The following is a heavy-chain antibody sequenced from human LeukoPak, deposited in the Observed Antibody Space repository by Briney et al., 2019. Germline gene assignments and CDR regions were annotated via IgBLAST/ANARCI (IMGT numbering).Heavy chain of an antibody. CDR3: TRESGPYCPFGY. CDR2: ISLTGRT. CDR1: GGSITSTNW. D-gene: IGHD1-26*01. J-gene: IGHJ4*02. V-gene: IGHV4-4*02. Sequence: SEILSLTCGASGGSITSTNWWSWVRQPPGQGLEWIGEISLTGRTNYNPSLIGRVIMSLDESRNQLSLTLTSVTAADTAMYYCTRESGPYCPFGYWGQGTLVVVPS.